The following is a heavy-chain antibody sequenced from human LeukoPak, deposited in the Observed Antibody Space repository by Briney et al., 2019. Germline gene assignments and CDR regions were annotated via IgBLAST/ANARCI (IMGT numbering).Heavy chain of an antibody. J-gene: IGHJ4*02. D-gene: IGHD1-7*01. Sequence: GGSLRLSCAASGFTFSSYAMHWVRQAPGKGLEWVAVISYDGSNKYYADSVKGRFTISRDNSKNTLSLQMNSLRAEDTAVYYCAKIRVVFNWNYAYYFDSWGQGTLVTVSS. CDR1: GFTFSSYA. CDR2: ISYDGSNK. V-gene: IGHV3-30*04. CDR3: AKIRVVFNWNYAYYFDS.